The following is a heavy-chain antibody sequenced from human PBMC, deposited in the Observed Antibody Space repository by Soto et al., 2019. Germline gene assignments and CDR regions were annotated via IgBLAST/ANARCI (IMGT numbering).Heavy chain of an antibody. V-gene: IGHV3-48*03. CDR1: GFAFANYE. Sequence: GGSLRLSCAASGFAFANYEMHWVRQAPGKGLDWVAYINGGGDVKYYADSVEGRFTISRDNAKNALFLQMDNLRAEDTAIYYCARLSGDGFWKSYSPYNLFESWRQGALVTVPS. CDR2: INGGGDVK. D-gene: IGHD3-3*01. J-gene: IGHJ5*01. CDR3: ARLSGDGFWKSYSPYNLFES.